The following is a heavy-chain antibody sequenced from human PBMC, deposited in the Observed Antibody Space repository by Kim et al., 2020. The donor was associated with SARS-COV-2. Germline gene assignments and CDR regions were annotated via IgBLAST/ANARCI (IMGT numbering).Heavy chain of an antibody. Sequence: DYAISVKSRININPDTSKNQLSLQLNSVTPEDTAVYYCARDPSGNRAFDIWGQGTMVTVSS. V-gene: IGHV6-1*01. CDR3: ARDPSGNRAFDI. D-gene: IGHD1-1*01. J-gene: IGHJ3*02.